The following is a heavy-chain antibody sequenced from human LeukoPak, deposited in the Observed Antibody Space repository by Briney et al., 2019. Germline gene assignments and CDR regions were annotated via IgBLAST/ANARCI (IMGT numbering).Heavy chain of an antibody. CDR3: ARRAYCGGDCYALDY. V-gene: IGHV4-59*08. Sequence: PSETLSLTCTVSGGSISSYYWSWIRQPPGKGLEWIGYIYYSGSTNYNPSLRSRVTISVGTSKNQFSLKLSSVTAADTAVYYCARRAYCGGDCYALDYWGQGTLVTVSS. J-gene: IGHJ4*02. CDR2: IYYSGST. D-gene: IGHD2-21*02. CDR1: GGSISSYY.